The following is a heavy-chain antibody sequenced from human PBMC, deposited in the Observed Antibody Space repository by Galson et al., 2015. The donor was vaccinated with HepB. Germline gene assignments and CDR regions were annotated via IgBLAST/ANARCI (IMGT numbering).Heavy chain of an antibody. CDR2: TYYRSKWYN. V-gene: IGHV6-1*01. CDR3: ARSVAAAGIKVLDY. CDR1: GDSVSSNSAA. Sequence: CAISGDSVSSNSAAWNWIRQSPSRGLEWLGRTYYRSKWYNDYAVSVKSRITINPDTSKNQFSLQLNSVTPEDTAVYYCARSVAAAGIKVLDYWGQGTLVTVSS. J-gene: IGHJ4*02. D-gene: IGHD6-13*01.